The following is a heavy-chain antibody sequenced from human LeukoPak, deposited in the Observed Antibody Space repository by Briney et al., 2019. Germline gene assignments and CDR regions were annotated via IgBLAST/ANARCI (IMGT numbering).Heavy chain of an antibody. CDR1: GFTFSTYR. CDR2: ISSSSNYI. V-gene: IGHV3-21*01. Sequence: GGSLRLSCTASGFTFSTYRMNWVRQAPGKGLEWVSSISSSSNYIYYADSVKGRFTISRDNAKNSLYLQMNSLRAEDTAVYYCARESGSSRGFDYWGQGTLVTVSS. D-gene: IGHD1-26*01. CDR3: ARESGSSRGFDY. J-gene: IGHJ4*02.